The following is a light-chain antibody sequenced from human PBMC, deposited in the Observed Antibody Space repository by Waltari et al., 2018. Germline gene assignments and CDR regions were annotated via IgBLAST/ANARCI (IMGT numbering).Light chain of an antibody. J-gene: IGLJ3*02. Sequence: QSLLTQPPSLSAAPGQRVTIYCSGTSHNIGGNDVFWYQQFPGKAPRLLIYDDNRRPAGIPDRFSGSKSATSASLAISRLQTGDEADYYCGTWDSSLAVWMFGGGTRLTVL. CDR3: GTWDSSLAVWM. CDR1: SHNIGGND. V-gene: IGLV1-51*02. CDR2: DDN.